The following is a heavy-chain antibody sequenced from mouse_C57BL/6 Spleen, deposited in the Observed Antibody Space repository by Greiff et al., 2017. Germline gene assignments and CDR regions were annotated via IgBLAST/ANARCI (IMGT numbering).Heavy chain of an antibody. CDR1: GFTFSSYG. CDR2: ISSGGSYT. D-gene: IGHD2-5*01. Sequence: VQLKESGGDLVKPGGSLKLSCAASGFTFSSYGMSWVRQTPDKRLEWVATISSGGSYTYYPDSVKGRFTISRDNAKNTLYLQMSSLKSEDTAMYYCARQNYSNYLFAYWGQGTLVTVSA. J-gene: IGHJ3*01. V-gene: IGHV5-6*01. CDR3: ARQNYSNYLFAY.